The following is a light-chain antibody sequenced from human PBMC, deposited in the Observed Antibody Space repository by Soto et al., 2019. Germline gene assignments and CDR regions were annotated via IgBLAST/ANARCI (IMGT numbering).Light chain of an antibody. V-gene: IGKV1-9*01. Sequence: IQLTQSPSSLSASVGDRVTITCRASQGINTFLAWYQQKPGKAPKLLIYAASTLQSGVPSRLSGSGYGTDFTLTISSMQHEDFEVYLCQQYRNSKLTFGGGTKVDIK. J-gene: IGKJ4*01. CDR2: AAS. CDR3: QQYRNSKLT. CDR1: QGINTF.